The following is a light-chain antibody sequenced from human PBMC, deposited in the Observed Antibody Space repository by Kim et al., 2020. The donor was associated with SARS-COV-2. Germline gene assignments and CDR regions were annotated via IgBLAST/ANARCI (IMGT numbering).Light chain of an antibody. CDR3: QQSYTIPYT. Sequence: DTQMTQSPPSLSASVGDTVTITCRASQTVGGYLNWYQQQPRKAPKFLIYGASTLQSGVPSRFSGSGSGTDFTLNISRLQPEDFATYYCQQSYTIPYTFGQGTKLEI. V-gene: IGKV1-39*01. CDR2: GAS. CDR1: QTVGGY. J-gene: IGKJ2*01.